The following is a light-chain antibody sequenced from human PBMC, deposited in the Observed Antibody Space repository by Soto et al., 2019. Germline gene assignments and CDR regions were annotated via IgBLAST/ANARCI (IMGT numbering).Light chain of an antibody. Sequence: QSALTQPASVSGSPGQSITISCTGTSNDVGGYNLVSWFQQHPGKAPKLMISEVNKRPSGVSNRFSGSKSANTASLTISGLQAEDEADYYCCSHLGGSRPPWVFGGGTKVTVL. CDR1: SNDVGGYNL. J-gene: IGLJ3*02. V-gene: IGLV2-23*02. CDR3: CSHLGGSRPPWV. CDR2: EVN.